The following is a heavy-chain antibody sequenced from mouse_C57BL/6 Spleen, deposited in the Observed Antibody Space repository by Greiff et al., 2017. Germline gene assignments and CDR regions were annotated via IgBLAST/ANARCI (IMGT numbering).Heavy chain of an antibody. CDR3: TLIATVVGGGYFDV. Sequence: VQLQQSGAELVRPGASVKLSCTASGFNIKDYYMHWVKQRPEQGLEWIGRIDPEDGDTEYAPKFQGKATMTADTSSNTAYLQLSSLTSEDTAVYYCTLIATVVGGGYFDVWGTGTSVTVSS. D-gene: IGHD1-1*01. V-gene: IGHV14-1*01. CDR1: GFNIKDYY. CDR2: IDPEDGDT. J-gene: IGHJ1*03.